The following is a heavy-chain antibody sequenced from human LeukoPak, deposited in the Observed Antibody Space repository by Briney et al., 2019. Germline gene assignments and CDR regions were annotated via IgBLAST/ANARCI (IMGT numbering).Heavy chain of an antibody. D-gene: IGHD6-13*01. Sequence: ASVKVSCKASGYTFTSYYMHWVRQAPGQGLEWMGIINPSDGSTTYGQKFQGRVTMTRDTSTSTVYMEVSSLRSEDTAVYYCARAVGSSSWYPIDSWGQGTLVTVFS. J-gene: IGHJ4*02. V-gene: IGHV1-46*01. CDR2: INPSDGST. CDR3: ARAVGSSSWYPIDS. CDR1: GYTFTSYY.